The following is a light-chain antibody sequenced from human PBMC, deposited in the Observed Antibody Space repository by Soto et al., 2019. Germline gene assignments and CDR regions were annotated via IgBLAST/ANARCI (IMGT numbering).Light chain of an antibody. CDR2: AAS. CDR3: QKYDTAPQT. CDR1: QGIIDY. Sequence: DIQMTQSPSSLSASVGDTVTITCRASQGIIDYLAWFQQRPGKAPKLLIYAASTLQTGVPSRFSGSGAGTDFTLTILSLQPEDVATYFCQKYDTAPQTFGPGTRVEI. V-gene: IGKV1-27*01. J-gene: IGKJ1*01.